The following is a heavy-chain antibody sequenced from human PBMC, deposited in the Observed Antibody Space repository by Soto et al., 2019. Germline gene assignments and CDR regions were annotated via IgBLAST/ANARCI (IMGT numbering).Heavy chain of an antibody. Sequence: PGESLKISCKGSGYSFTSYWISWVRQMPGKGLEWMGRIDPSDSYTNYSPSFQGHVTISADKSISTAYLQWSSLKASDTAMYYCARQGSGYYDSSGYYRGYYYGMDVWGQGTTVTVSS. CDR2: IDPSDSYT. J-gene: IGHJ6*02. D-gene: IGHD3-22*01. CDR3: ARQGSGYYDSSGYYRGYYYGMDV. V-gene: IGHV5-10-1*01. CDR1: GYSFTSYW.